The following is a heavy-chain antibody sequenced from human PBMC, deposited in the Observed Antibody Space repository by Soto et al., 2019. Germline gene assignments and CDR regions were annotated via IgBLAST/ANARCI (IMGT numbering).Heavy chain of an antibody. CDR1: GGTVASSHW. CDR3: AREIVTAGGDNYFDP. Sequence: SETLSLTCGVSGGTVASSHWWSWVRQSPGRGLEWIGNVYHTGDTNFNPSLQSRVTFSVDKSNNQFSLRLTSVTAADTAVYFCAREIVTAGGDNYFDPWGPGTLVTVSS. CDR2: VYHTGDT. J-gene: IGHJ5*02. D-gene: IGHD2-21*02. V-gene: IGHV4-4*02.